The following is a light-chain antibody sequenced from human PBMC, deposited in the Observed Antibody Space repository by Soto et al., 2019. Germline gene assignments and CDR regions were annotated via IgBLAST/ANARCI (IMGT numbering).Light chain of an antibody. CDR3: MQGTHWPRT. J-gene: IGKJ1*01. Sequence: DVVMTQTPLSLSVAPGQPASISCRSTHSLVFTNGNTYLDWYQQRPGQSPRRLIYEVSKRASGVPDRFSGSGSGTEFTLKISRVEAEDIGVYYCMQGTHWPRTLGQGTKVDI. V-gene: IGKV2-30*01. CDR1: HSLVFTNGNTY. CDR2: EVS.